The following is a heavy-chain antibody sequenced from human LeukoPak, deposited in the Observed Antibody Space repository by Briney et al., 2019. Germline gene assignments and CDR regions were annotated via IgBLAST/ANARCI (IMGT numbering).Heavy chain of an antibody. D-gene: IGHD1-26*01. CDR1: GDSVTSGGYF. CDR3: AREFVQGSSLPYFDY. Sequence: SETLSLTCTVSGDSVTSGGYFWTWIRQHPGKGLEWIGYISNSGTTSYNPSLKSRVSISVDTSNNQFSLRLSSVTAADTAVYYCAREFVQGSSLPYFDYWGQGTLVTVSS. CDR2: ISNSGTT. V-gene: IGHV4-31*03. J-gene: IGHJ4*02.